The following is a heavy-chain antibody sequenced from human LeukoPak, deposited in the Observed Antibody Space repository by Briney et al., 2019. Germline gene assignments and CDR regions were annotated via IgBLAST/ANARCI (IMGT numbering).Heavy chain of an antibody. Sequence: ASVKVSCKASGYTFTSYGVGWVRQAPGQGLEGMGWISGYNGNTNYAQKLQGRVTMTTDTSTSTAYMELRSLRSDDTAVYYCARDTHRTSDAFDIWGQGTMVTVSS. CDR1: GYTFTSYG. V-gene: IGHV1-18*01. J-gene: IGHJ3*02. CDR3: ARDTHRTSDAFDI. CDR2: ISGYNGNT.